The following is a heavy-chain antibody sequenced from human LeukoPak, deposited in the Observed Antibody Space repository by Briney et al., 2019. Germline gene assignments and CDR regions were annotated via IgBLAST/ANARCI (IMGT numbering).Heavy chain of an antibody. Sequence: GGSLRLSCAASGFTFSDYYMSWIRQAPGKGLGWVSYISSSGSTIYYADSVKGRFTISRDNAKNSLYLQMNSLRAEDTAVYYCARGRIAAALDAFDIWGQGTVVTVSS. CDR3: ARGRIAAALDAFDI. V-gene: IGHV3-11*01. CDR1: GFTFSDYY. J-gene: IGHJ3*02. D-gene: IGHD6-13*01. CDR2: ISSSGSTI.